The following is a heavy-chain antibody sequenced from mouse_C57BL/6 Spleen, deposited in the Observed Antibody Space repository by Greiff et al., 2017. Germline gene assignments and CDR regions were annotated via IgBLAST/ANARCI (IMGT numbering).Heavy chain of an antibody. J-gene: IGHJ4*01. Sequence: VQLQESGAELVRPGASVKLSCKASGYTFTDYYINWVKQRPGQGLEWIARIYPGSGNTYYNEKFKGKATLTAEKSSSTAYMQLSSLTSEDSAVXFCARGGNYAMDYWGQGTSVTVSS. CDR3: ARGGNYAMDY. V-gene: IGHV1-76*01. CDR1: GYTFTDYY. D-gene: IGHD6-1*01. CDR2: IYPGSGNT.